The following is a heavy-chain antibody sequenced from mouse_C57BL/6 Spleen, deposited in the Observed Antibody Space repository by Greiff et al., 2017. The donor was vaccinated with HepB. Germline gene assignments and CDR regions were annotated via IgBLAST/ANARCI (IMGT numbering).Heavy chain of an antibody. CDR2: ISSGSSTI. V-gene: IGHV5-17*01. CDR1: GFTFSDYG. CDR3: AREGSYYGSSFAMDY. Sequence: EVQLVESGGGLVKPGGSLKLSCAASGFTFSDYGMHWVRQAPEKGLEWVAYISSGSSTIYYADTVKGRFTISRDNAKNTLFLQMTSLRSEDTAMYYCAREGSYYGSSFAMDYWGQGTSVTVSS. J-gene: IGHJ4*01. D-gene: IGHD1-1*01.